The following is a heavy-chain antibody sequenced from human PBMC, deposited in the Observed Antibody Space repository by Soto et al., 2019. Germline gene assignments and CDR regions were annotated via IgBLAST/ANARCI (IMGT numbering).Heavy chain of an antibody. J-gene: IGHJ6*02. CDR1: GFTFSSYG. CDR3: AKDSEGVTTPEVGEGGMDV. V-gene: IGHV3-30*18. CDR2: ISYDGSNK. D-gene: IGHD4-17*01. Sequence: QVQLVESGGGVVQPGRSLRLSCAASGFTFSSYGMHWVRQAPGKGLEWVAVISYDGSNKYYADSVKGRFTISRDNSKNXLFXQMNSLRAEDTAVYYCAKDSEGVTTPEVGEGGMDVWGQGTTVTVSS.